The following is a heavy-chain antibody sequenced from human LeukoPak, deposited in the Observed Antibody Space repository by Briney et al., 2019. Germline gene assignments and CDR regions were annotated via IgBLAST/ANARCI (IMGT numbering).Heavy chain of an antibody. CDR2: IWYDGSNK. D-gene: IGHD6-13*01. J-gene: IGHJ4*02. CDR1: GFTFSSYG. V-gene: IGHV3-33*01. Sequence: PGGSLRLSCAASGFTFSSYGMHWVRQAPGKGLEWVAVIWYDGSNKYYADSVKGRFTISRDNSKNTLYLQMNSLRAEDTAVYYCAGIAAAGSNGDDYWGQGTLVTVSS. CDR3: AGIAAAGSNGDDY.